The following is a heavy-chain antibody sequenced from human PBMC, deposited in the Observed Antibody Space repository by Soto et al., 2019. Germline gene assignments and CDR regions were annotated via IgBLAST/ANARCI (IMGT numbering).Heavy chain of an antibody. CDR3: GRGGYYFYYGMDV. CDR2: IYYSGTT. V-gene: IGHV4-31*03. Sequence: QVQLQESGPGLVEPSQTLSLTCTVSGASISSGGYYWSWLRQHPGKGLEWIAYIYYSGTTYYNPSLKSRVTISVDTSKNQCSLKLSSVTAADTAVDYCGRGGYYFYYGMDVWGQGTTVAVSS. J-gene: IGHJ6*02. CDR1: GASISSGGYY.